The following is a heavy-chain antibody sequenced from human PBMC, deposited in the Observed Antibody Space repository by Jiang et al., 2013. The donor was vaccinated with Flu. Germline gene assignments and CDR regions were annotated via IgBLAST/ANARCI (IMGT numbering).Heavy chain of an antibody. CDR1: GYSFTTYA. D-gene: IGHD6-13*01. CDR2: INTYTGNP. CDR3: ARDTQHSRFPY. Sequence: QSGSELKKPGALVKVSCKASGYSFTTYAMNWVRQAPGQGLEWVGWINTYTGNPTYAQDFTGRFVLSVDTSVSTAFLEITTLKAEDSAVYYCARDTQHSRFPYWGQGTLVTVSS. V-gene: IGHV7-4-1*02. J-gene: IGHJ4*02.